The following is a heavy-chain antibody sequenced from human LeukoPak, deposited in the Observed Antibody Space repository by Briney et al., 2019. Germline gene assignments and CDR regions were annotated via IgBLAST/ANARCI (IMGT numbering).Heavy chain of an antibody. CDR3: ARGGYYGSGEFDY. D-gene: IGHD3-10*01. CDR2: IYSGGST. Sequence: GGSLGLSVAASGFTVSSNYMSWVRQAPGKGREGVSVIYSGGSTYYADSVKGRFTISRDNSKNTLYLQMNSLRAEDTAVYYCARGGYYGSGEFDYWGQGTLVTVSS. V-gene: IGHV3-53*01. J-gene: IGHJ4*02. CDR1: GFTVSSNY.